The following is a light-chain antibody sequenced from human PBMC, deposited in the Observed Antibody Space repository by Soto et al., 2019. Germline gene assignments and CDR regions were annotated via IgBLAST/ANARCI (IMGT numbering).Light chain of an antibody. J-gene: IGKJ4*01. CDR1: QSVSSH. V-gene: IGKV3-15*01. CDR3: QQFGTTLT. Sequence: EIVMTQSPDTLFVSLGEGATLSCRASQSVSSHLAWYQHKPGQAPRLLIYGASTRASGIPARFSGSGSETDFTLTISSLQSEDSAVYYCQQFGTTLTFGGGTKVDIK. CDR2: GAS.